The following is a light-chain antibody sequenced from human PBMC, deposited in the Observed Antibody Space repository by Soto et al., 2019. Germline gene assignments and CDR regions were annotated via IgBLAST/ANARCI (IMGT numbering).Light chain of an antibody. V-gene: IGKV3-20*01. CDR3: QQYGSSPPWT. Sequence: EIVLTQSPGTLSLSPGERATLSCRASQSVSSSFLAWYQPKPGQAPRLLIYGASSRATGIPDRFSGSGSGTDVTLTISRLEPEDFAVYYCQQYGSSPPWTFGQGTKVEI. J-gene: IGKJ1*01. CDR1: QSVSSSF. CDR2: GAS.